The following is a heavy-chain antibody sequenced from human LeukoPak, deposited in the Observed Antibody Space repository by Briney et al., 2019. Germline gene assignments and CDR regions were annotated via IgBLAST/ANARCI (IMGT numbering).Heavy chain of an antibody. J-gene: IGHJ4*02. CDR3: ARTPGDWSPPHFDY. Sequence: PGGSLGLSCAASGFTFNKYSMNWVRHAPGKWREWVSSISTSSSYIYYADSVKGRFTISRDNAKNSLYLQMNSLRAEDTAVYYCARTPGDWSPPHFDYWGQGTLVTVSS. D-gene: IGHD3/OR15-3a*01. V-gene: IGHV3-21*01. CDR1: GFTFNKYS. CDR2: ISTSSSYI.